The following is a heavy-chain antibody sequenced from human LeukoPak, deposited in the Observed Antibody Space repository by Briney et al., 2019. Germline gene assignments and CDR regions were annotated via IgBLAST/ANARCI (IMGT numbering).Heavy chain of an antibody. J-gene: IGHJ4*02. CDR2: IDWDDDK. CDR1: GFSLSTSGMC. CDR3: ARIVLGSSGLLDC. D-gene: IGHD3-22*01. Sequence: SGPALVKPTQTLTLTCTFSGFSLSTSGMCVSWIRQPPGKALEWLARIDWDDDKYYSTSLKTRLTISKDTSKNQVVLTMTIIDPGDTATYYRARIVLGSSGLLDCWGQGTLVTDSS. V-gene: IGHV2-70*11.